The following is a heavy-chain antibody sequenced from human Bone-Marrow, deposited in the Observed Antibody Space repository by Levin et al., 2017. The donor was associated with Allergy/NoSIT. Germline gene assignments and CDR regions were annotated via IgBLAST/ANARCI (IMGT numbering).Heavy chain of an antibody. CDR3: ALEDDDYYGLDV. V-gene: IGHV4-39*01. D-gene: IGHD2-15*01. Sequence: PSETLSLTCTVAGGSISNHSYYWVWVRQSPGKGLEWIGSIFFGGSTYYNPSLQGRVAISVDTSKNQFSLKMNSVTAADTAVYYCALEDDDYYGLDVWGPGTTVTVSS. CDR2: IFFGGST. J-gene: IGHJ6*02. CDR1: GGSISNHSYY.